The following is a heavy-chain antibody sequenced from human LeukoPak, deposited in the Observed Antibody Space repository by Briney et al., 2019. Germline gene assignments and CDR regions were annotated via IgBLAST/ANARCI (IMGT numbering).Heavy chain of an antibody. V-gene: IGHV1-69*13. CDR1: GGTFSSYA. J-gene: IGHJ4*02. CDR2: IIPIFGTA. CDR3: ARDPQDYYGSGSKD. D-gene: IGHD3-10*01. Sequence: ASVKVSCKASGGTFSSYAISWVRQAPGQGLEWMGGIIPIFGTANYAQKFQGRVTITADESTSTAYMELSSLRSEDTAVYYCARDPQDYYGSGSKDWGQGTLVTVSS.